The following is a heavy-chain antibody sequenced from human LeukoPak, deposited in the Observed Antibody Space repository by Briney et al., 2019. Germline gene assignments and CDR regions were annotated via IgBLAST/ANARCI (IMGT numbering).Heavy chain of an antibody. V-gene: IGHV3-53*01. D-gene: IGHD4-17*01. CDR2: IYTGGRT. Sequence: PGGSLRLSCAASGFIVSNNYMNWVRQAPGKGLEWVSVIYTGGRTHYIDSVKGRFTISRDNSKNTLDPQMNSLRAEDTAVYYCARGDYGDSGPFDYWGQGTLVTVSS. CDR1: GFIVSNNY. CDR3: ARGDYGDSGPFDY. J-gene: IGHJ4*02.